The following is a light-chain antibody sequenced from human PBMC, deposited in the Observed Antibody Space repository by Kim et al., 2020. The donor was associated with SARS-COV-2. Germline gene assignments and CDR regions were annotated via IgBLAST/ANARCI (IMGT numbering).Light chain of an antibody. CDR1: SIGSRS. Sequence: SYELTQPPSVSVAPGKTARVSCGGNSIGSRSVHWYQQKSGQAPVLVMYYDSDRPSGIPERFSGSNSGNTATLTISRVDAGDEADDFCQVWDRSSDRRVVFGGGTKLTVL. V-gene: IGLV3-21*01. CDR2: YDS. CDR3: QVWDRSSDRRVV. J-gene: IGLJ2*01.